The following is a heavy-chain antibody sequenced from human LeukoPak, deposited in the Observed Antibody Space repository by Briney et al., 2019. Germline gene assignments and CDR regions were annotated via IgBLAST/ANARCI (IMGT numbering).Heavy chain of an antibody. CDR1: GGSISSSSYF. J-gene: IGHJ5*02. V-gene: IGHV4-61*01. D-gene: IGHD6-13*01. CDR2: IYYSGST. CDR3: AREPPGYSSP. Sequence: SETLSLTCTVSGGSISSSSYFWAWIRQPPGKGLEWIGYIYYSGSTNYRPSLKSRVTISVDTSKNQFSLKLSSVTAADTAVYYCAREPPGYSSPWGQGTLVTVSS.